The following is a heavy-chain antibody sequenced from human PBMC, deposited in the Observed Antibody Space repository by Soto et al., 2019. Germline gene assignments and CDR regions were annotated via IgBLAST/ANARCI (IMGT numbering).Heavy chain of an antibody. V-gene: IGHV4-30-2*01. CDR3: ARAPVADFWSGYPPRGMDV. Sequence: SETLSLTCAVSGGSISSGGYSWSWIRQPPGKGLEWIGYIYHSGSTYYNPSLKSRVTISVDRSKNQFSLKLSSVTAADTAVYYCARAPVADFWSGYPPRGMDVWGQGTTVTVSS. J-gene: IGHJ6*02. CDR1: GGSISSGGYS. CDR2: IYHSGST. D-gene: IGHD3-3*01.